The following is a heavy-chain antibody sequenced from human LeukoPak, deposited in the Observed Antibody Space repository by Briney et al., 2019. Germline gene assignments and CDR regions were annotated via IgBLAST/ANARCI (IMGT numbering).Heavy chain of an antibody. CDR3: ARLNYGSGSYSGNSPHFFDY. Sequence: PGGSLRLSCAASGFTFSSYSMNWVRQAPGKGLEWVSYISSSGSTIYYADSVKGRFTISRDNAKNSLYLQMNSLRAEDTAVYYCARLNYGSGSYSGNSPHFFDYWGQGTLVTVSS. CDR2: ISSSGSTI. D-gene: IGHD3-10*01. CDR1: GFTFSSYS. V-gene: IGHV3-48*04. J-gene: IGHJ4*02.